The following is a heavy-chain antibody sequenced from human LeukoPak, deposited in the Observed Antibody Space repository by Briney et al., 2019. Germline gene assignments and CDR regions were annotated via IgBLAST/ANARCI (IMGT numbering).Heavy chain of an antibody. CDR3: ARGPSAPRLLWFGELRRLWFDP. CDR2: IIPIFGTA. V-gene: IGHV1-69*13. D-gene: IGHD3-10*01. J-gene: IGHJ5*02. CDR1: GGTFSSYA. Sequence: ASVKVSCKASGGTFSSYAISWVRQAPGQGLEWMGGIIPIFGTANYAQKFQGGVTITADESTSTAFMELSSLRSEDTAVYYCARGPSAPRLLWFGELRRLWFDPWGQGTLVTVSS.